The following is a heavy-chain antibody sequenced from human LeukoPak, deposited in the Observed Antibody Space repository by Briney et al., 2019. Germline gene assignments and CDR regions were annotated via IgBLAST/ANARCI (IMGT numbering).Heavy chain of an antibody. CDR1: GFTVSSNY. D-gene: IGHD2-15*01. Sequence: PGGSLRLSCAASGFTVSSNYMSWVRQAPGKGLEWVSVIYSGGSTYYADSVKGRFTISRDNSKNTLYLQMNSLRAEDTAVYYCAKDRGRIGNDAFDIWGQGTMVTVSS. J-gene: IGHJ3*02. V-gene: IGHV3-66*02. CDR2: IYSGGST. CDR3: AKDRGRIGNDAFDI.